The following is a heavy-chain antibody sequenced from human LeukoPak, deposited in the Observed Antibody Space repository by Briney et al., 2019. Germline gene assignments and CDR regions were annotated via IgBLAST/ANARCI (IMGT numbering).Heavy chain of an antibody. Sequence: SETLSLTCTVSGGSISSYYWSWIRQPPGKGLEWTGYIYYSGSTNYNPSLKSRVTISVDTSKNQFSLKLSSVTAADTAVYYCATQGGYSSSWYAFHYDMDVWGRGTTVTVSS. CDR3: ATQGGYSSSWYAFHYDMDV. CDR1: GGSISSYY. V-gene: IGHV4-59*01. CDR2: IYYSGST. D-gene: IGHD6-13*01. J-gene: IGHJ6*02.